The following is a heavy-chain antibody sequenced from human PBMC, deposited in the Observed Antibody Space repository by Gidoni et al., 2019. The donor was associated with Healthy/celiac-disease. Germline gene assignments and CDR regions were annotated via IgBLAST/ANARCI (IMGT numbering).Heavy chain of an antibody. CDR2: ISGSGGST. CDR3: AKRRGRTSYGDYASVSFDY. J-gene: IGHJ4*02. V-gene: IGHV3-23*01. Sequence: EVQLLESGGGLVQPGGSLRLSCAASGFTFSSYAMRWVRQAPGKGLEWVSAISGSGGSTYYADSVKGRFTISRDNSKNTLYLQMNSLRAEDTAVYYCAKRRGRTSYGDYASVSFDYWGQGTLVTVSS. D-gene: IGHD4-17*01. CDR1: GFTFSSYA.